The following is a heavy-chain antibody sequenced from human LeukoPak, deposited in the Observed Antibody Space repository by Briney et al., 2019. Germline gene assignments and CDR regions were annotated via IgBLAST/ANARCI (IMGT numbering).Heavy chain of an antibody. CDR1: GGTLSSYA. D-gene: IGHD3-10*01. J-gene: IGHJ4*02. V-gene: IGHV1-69*01. Sequence: SVKVSCKASGGTLSSYAISWVRQAPGQGLEWMGGIIPIFGTANYAQKFQGRVTITADESTSTAYMELSSLRSEDTAVYYCARGPTRITMVRGAPDHYFDYWGQGTLVTVSS. CDR3: ARGPTRITMVRGAPDHYFDY. CDR2: IIPIFGTA.